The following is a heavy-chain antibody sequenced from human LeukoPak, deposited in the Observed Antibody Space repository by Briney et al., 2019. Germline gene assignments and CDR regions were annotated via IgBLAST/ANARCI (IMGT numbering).Heavy chain of an antibody. CDR1: GFTFSSYA. D-gene: IGHD5-24*01. CDR2: ISYDGSNK. CDR3: ARGKRDGYNLPDAFDI. V-gene: IGHV3-30-3*01. Sequence: GGSLRLSCAASGFTFSSYAMHWVRRAPGKGLEWVAVISYDGSNKYYADSVKGRFTISRDNSKNTLYLQMNSLRAEDTAVYYCARGKRDGYNLPDAFDIWGQGTMVTVSS. J-gene: IGHJ3*02.